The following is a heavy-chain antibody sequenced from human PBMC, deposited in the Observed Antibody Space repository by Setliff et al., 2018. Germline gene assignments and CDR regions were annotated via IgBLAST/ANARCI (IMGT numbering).Heavy chain of an antibody. D-gene: IGHD3-10*01. CDR3: ARDLMGDY. Sequence: ASVKVSCKASGYTFTSYGITWVRQAPGQGLEWMGWISGYSGNTNYAQRFQGRVTITTDTSTNTAYMDLRSLRSDDTAVYYCARDLMGDYWGQGTLVTVSS. CDR1: GYTFTSYG. V-gene: IGHV1-18*01. CDR2: ISGYSGNT. J-gene: IGHJ4*02.